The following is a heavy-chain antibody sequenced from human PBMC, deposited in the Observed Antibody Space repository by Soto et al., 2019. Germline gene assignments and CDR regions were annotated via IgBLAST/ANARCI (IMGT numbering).Heavy chain of an antibody. CDR1: GGSFSGYY. D-gene: IGHD4-17*01. CDR3: ASGYDYGDYYYYSGMDV. CDR2: INHSGST. Sequence: SETLSLTCAVYGGSFSGYYWSCIRQPPGKGLEWIGEINHSGSTNYNPSLKSRVTISVDTSKNRFSLKLSSVTAADTAVYYCASGYDYGDYYYYSGMDVWGQGTTVNVSS. J-gene: IGHJ6*02. V-gene: IGHV4-34*01.